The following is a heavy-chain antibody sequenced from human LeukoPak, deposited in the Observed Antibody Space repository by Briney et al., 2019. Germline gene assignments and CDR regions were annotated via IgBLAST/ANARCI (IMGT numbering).Heavy chain of an antibody. V-gene: IGHV3-21*01. CDR1: GFTFSSYS. CDR3: ARDPIVVVAATGERTTYEQKDY. Sequence: PGGSLRLSCAASGFTFSSYSMNWVRQAPGKGLEWVSSISSSSSYIYYADSVKGRFTISRDNAKNSLYLQMNSLRAEDTAVYYCARDPIVVVAATGERTTYEQKDYWGQGTLVTVSS. CDR2: ISSSSSYI. J-gene: IGHJ4*02. D-gene: IGHD2-15*01.